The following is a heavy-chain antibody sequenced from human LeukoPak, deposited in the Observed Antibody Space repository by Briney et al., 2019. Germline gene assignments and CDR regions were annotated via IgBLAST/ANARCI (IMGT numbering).Heavy chain of an antibody. Sequence: GGSLRLSCAASGFTFGDYAVHWVRQAPGKGLEWVSGISWNSGSIGYADSVKGRFTISRDNAKNSLYLQMNSLRAEDTALYYCAKEGLLIAVAGVVFDYWGQGTLVTVSS. J-gene: IGHJ4*02. CDR2: ISWNSGSI. D-gene: IGHD6-19*01. CDR3: AKEGLLIAVAGVVFDY. V-gene: IGHV3-9*01. CDR1: GFTFGDYA.